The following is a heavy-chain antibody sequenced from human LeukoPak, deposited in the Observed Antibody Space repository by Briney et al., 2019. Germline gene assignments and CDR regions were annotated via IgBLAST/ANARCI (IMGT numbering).Heavy chain of an antibody. J-gene: IGHJ6*02. CDR1: GYTFTGYY. D-gene: IGHD3-9*01. CDR2: INPNSGGT. CDR3: ARAFDGVSGYFGWFTGYYYYYGMDV. V-gene: IGHV1-2*02. Sequence: GASVKVSCKASGYTFTGYYMHWVRQAPGQGLEWMGWINPNSGGTNYAQKFQGRVTMTRDTSISTAYMELSRLRSDDTAVYYCARAFDGVSGYFGWFTGYYYYYGMDVWGQGTTVTVSS.